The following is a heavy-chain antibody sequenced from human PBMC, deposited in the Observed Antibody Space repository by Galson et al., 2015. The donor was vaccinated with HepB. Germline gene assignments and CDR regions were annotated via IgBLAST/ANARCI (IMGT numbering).Heavy chain of an antibody. V-gene: IGHV4-39*01. CDR3: ARRPKGNWFDP. CDR2: IYYSGST. Sequence: WVRQAPGKGLEWIGSIYYSGSTYYNPSLKSRVTISVDTSKNQFSLKLSSVTAADTAVYYCARRPKGNWFDPWGQGTLVTVSS. J-gene: IGHJ5*02.